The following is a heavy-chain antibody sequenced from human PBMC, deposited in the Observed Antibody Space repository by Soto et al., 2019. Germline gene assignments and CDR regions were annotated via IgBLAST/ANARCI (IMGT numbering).Heavy chain of an antibody. D-gene: IGHD1-26*01. Sequence: GGSLRLSCAASGFTFSSYSMNWVRQAPGKGLEWVSSISSSSSYIYYADSVKGRFTISRDNAKNSLYLQMNSLRAEDTAVYYCARDPLNIVVAYYCGQGTLVTVSS. V-gene: IGHV3-21*01. J-gene: IGHJ4*02. CDR3: ARDPLNIVVAYY. CDR1: GFTFSSYS. CDR2: ISSSSSYI.